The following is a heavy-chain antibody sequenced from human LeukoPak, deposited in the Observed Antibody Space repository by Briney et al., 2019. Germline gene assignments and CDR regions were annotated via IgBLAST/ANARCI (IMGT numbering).Heavy chain of an antibody. CDR3: ARDRYRNPTVTTLLVI. D-gene: IGHD4-17*01. Sequence: EASVKVSCKASGYTFTGYYMHWVRQAPGQGLEWMGWINPNSGGTNYAQKFQGRVTMTRDTSISTAYMELSRLRSDDTAVYYCARDRYRNPTVTTLLVIWGQGTMVTVSS. CDR2: INPNSGGT. J-gene: IGHJ3*02. CDR1: GYTFTGYY. V-gene: IGHV1-2*02.